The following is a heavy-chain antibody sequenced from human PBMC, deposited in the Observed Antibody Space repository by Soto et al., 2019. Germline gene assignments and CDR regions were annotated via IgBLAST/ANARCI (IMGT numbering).Heavy chain of an antibody. CDR2: INPDGSAT. CDR1: GFTFSSYW. D-gene: IGHD5-18*01. CDR3: GRGGSDSPMAPGY. J-gene: IGHJ4*02. Sequence: GGSLRLSCAASGFTFSSYWMHWVRQAPGKGLVWVSRINPDGSATNYADSVKGRFTISRDNAKNTLYLQMNSLRAEDTAVFYCGRGGSDSPMAPGYWGQGTLVTVSP. V-gene: IGHV3-74*01.